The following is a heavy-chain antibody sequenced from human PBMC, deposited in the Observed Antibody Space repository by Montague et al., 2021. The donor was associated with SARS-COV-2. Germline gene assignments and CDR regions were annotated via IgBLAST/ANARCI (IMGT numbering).Heavy chain of an antibody. V-gene: IGHV4-61*01. CDR3: ARDRGRYFDSGSYNWLDS. Sequence: SETLSLTCTVSSDSVSSGKYFWTWIRQPPGKGLEWIGYIYYTGNTKYKPSLKSRVTISVDTSKNQFSLNLKSVTAADTAVYYCARDRGRYFDSGSYNWLDSWGQGTLVTVSS. D-gene: IGHD3-10*01. J-gene: IGHJ5*01. CDR2: IYYTGNT. CDR1: SDSVSSGKYF.